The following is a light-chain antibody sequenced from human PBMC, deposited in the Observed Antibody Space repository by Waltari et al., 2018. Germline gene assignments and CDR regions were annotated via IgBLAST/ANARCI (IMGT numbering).Light chain of an antibody. Sequence: EIVLTQSPVTLSLSPGERATLSCRASKSRRSFTGWYQKKPGQAPRLLIYDTSNRATGIPPRFSGSVSWTDFTLTVSSLWPEYFAVYYCQQRGTFRQGTKVEL. J-gene: IGKJ1*01. CDR2: DTS. CDR3: QQRGT. CDR1: KSRRSF. V-gene: IGKV3-11*01.